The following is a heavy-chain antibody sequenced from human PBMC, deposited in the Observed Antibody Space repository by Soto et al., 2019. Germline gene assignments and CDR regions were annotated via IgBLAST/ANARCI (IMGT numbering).Heavy chain of an antibody. D-gene: IGHD2-15*01. Sequence: PSETLSLTCTVSGGSISSSSYYWGWIRQPPGKGLEWIGSIYYSGSTYYNPSLKSRVTISVDTSKNQFSLKLSSVTAADTAVYYCARWGEDIVVVVAAKDAFDIWGQGTMVTVSS. CDR1: GGSISSSSYY. CDR2: IYYSGST. V-gene: IGHV4-39*01. CDR3: ARWGEDIVVVVAAKDAFDI. J-gene: IGHJ3*02.